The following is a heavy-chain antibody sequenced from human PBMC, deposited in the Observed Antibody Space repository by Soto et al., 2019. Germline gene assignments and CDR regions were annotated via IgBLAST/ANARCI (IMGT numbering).Heavy chain of an antibody. V-gene: IGHV3-30-3*01. CDR1: GLSVSSVA. Sequence: QVQLVESGGGVVQPGRSPRLSCVASGLSVSSVAMHWVRQAPGKGLEWVAVISYDGDNKYYADSVKGRFTISRDNSKNTLHLQMNSLRDEDTAVYHCARDGDKYGGLTAFDIWGQGTLVTVSS. CDR3: ARDGDKYGGLTAFDI. D-gene: IGHD3-16*01. CDR2: ISYDGDNK. J-gene: IGHJ3*02.